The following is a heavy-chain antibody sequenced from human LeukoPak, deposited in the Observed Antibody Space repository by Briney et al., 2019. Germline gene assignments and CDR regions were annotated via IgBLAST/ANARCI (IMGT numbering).Heavy chain of an antibody. J-gene: IGHJ4*02. D-gene: IGHD1-14*01. CDR1: GFTFSSYY. CDR3: ATSFRDREEKIDY. V-gene: IGHV3-7*02. CDR2: IKQDGGEK. Sequence: GGSLRLSCAASGFTFSSYYMSWVRQAPGKGLEWVANIKQDGGEKHYVDSVKGRFTISRDNAKNSLYLQMNSLRAEDTAVYYCATSFRDREEKIDYWGQGTLVTVSS.